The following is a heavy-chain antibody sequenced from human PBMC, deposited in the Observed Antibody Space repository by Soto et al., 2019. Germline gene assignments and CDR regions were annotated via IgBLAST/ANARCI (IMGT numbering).Heavy chain of an antibody. CDR3: ARGSYYYDTPGYYHY. Sequence: SQTLSLTCTVSGGSISSGDYYWSWIRQPPGKGLEWIGYIYYSGSTYYNPSLKSRVTISVDTSKNQFSLKLSSVTAADTAVYYCARGSYYYDTPGYYHYWRQGTLVPVSS. CDR1: GGSISSGDYY. V-gene: IGHV4-30-4*01. J-gene: IGHJ4*02. D-gene: IGHD3-22*01. CDR2: IYYSGST.